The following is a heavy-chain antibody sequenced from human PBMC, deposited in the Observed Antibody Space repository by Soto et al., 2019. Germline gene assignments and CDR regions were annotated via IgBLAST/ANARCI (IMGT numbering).Heavy chain of an antibody. CDR1: GYLFTAYS. D-gene: IGHD2-15*01. CDR3: AREENCSGGTCYSEYFHR. CDR2: VNPSGGST. Sequence: VKVSCKASGYLFTAYSMHWVRLAPGQGLEWMGVVNPSGGSTKYAQNFQGRVTMTRDTSTTTIYMELSSLRSDDTAIYYCAREENCSGGTCYSEYFHRWGQGTLVTVSS. J-gene: IGHJ1*01. V-gene: IGHV1-46*01.